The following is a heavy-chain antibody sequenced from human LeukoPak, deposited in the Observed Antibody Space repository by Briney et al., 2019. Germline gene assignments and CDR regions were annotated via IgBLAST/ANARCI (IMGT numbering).Heavy chain of an antibody. D-gene: IGHD2-15*01. Sequence: VASVKVSCKASGYTFTGYYMHWVRQAPGQGLEWMGRINPNSGGTNYAQKFQGRVTMTRDTSISTAYMELSRLRSDGTAVYYCARDWGTYCSGGSCYSDFYYFDYWGQGTLVTVSS. CDR1: GYTFTGYY. CDR3: ARDWGTYCSGGSCYSDFYYFDY. J-gene: IGHJ4*02. CDR2: INPNSGGT. V-gene: IGHV1-2*06.